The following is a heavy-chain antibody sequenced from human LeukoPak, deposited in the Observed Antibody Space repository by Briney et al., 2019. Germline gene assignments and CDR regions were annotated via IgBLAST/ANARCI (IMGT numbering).Heavy chain of an antibody. CDR3: GDSSGPIGAFDI. D-gene: IGHD3-22*01. J-gene: IGHJ3*02. Sequence: SETLSLTCTVSGYSISSGYYWGWIRQPPGQGLEWIGSIYHSGSTYYNPSLKSRVTISVDTSKNQFSLKLSSVTAADTAVYYCGDSSGPIGAFDIWGQGTMVTVSS. V-gene: IGHV4-38-2*02. CDR1: GYSISSGYY. CDR2: IYHSGST.